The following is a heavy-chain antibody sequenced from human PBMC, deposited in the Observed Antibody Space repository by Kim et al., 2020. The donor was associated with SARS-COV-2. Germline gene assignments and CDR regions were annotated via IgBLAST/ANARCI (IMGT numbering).Heavy chain of an antibody. D-gene: IGHD3-16*01. CDR2: INTNTENP. Sequence: ASVKVSCKASGYTFTSYAMNWVRQAPGQGLEWMGWINTNTENPTYAQGFTGRFVFSLDTSVSTAYLQISSLKAEDTAVYYCARDYIWRIGGSYYYYYMDVWGKGTTVTVSS. V-gene: IGHV7-4-1*02. CDR1: GYTFTSYA. J-gene: IGHJ6*03. CDR3: ARDYIWRIGGSYYYYYMDV.